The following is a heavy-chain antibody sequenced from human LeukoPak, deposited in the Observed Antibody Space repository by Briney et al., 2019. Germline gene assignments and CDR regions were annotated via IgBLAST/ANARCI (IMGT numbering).Heavy chain of an antibody. Sequence: GGSLRLSCAASGLTFSNHAMTWVRQAPGKGLEWVSTISGLGDEVYYVDSVEGRFTISRDNSMNTLYLQMNSLRGEDTALYYCAKGGRLQITDYWGQGTLVTVSS. J-gene: IGHJ4*02. D-gene: IGHD2-15*01. CDR3: AKGGRLQITDY. CDR2: ISGLGDEV. CDR1: GLTFSNHA. V-gene: IGHV3-23*01.